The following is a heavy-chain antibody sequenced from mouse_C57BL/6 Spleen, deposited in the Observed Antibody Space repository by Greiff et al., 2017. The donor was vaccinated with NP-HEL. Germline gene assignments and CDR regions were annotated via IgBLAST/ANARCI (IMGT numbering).Heavy chain of an antibody. J-gene: IGHJ1*03. CDR3: AREADDGYFLYFDV. CDR1: GYSFTDYY. Sequence: VQLQQSGPELVKPGASVKISCKASGYSFTDYYMNWVKQSHGKSLEWIGVINPNYGTTSYNQKFKGKATLTVDQSSSTAYMQLNSLTAEDSAVYYCAREADDGYFLYFDVWGTGTTVTVSS. V-gene: IGHV1-39*01. CDR2: INPNYGTT. D-gene: IGHD2-3*01.